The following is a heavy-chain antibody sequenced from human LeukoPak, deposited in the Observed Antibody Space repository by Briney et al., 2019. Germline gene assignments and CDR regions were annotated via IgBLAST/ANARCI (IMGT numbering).Heavy chain of an antibody. CDR3: ARVGQLVPFPYYYYYMDV. D-gene: IGHD6-13*01. Sequence: GGSLRLSCAASGFTVSSNYMSWVRQAPGKGLEWVSVIYSGGSTYYADSVKGRFTISRDNSKNTLYLQMNSLRAEDTAVYYCARVGQLVPFPYYYYYMDVWGKGTTVTVPS. J-gene: IGHJ6*03. V-gene: IGHV3-66*02. CDR2: IYSGGST. CDR1: GFTVSSNY.